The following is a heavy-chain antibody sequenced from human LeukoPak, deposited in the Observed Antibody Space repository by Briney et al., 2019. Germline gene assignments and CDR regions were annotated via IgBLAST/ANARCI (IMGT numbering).Heavy chain of an antibody. D-gene: IGHD4-23*01. CDR3: ARGPDYGGNSVGLAY. CDR1: GGTFSSYA. CDR2: LIPIFGTE. J-gene: IGHJ4*02. Sequence: SVQVSCQASGGTFSSYAISWVRPAPGQGLEWMGGLIPIFGTENYAQKYQGRVTITADESTSTAYMELSSLRSEDTAVYYCARGPDYGGNSVGLAYWGQGTLVTVSS. V-gene: IGHV1-69*13.